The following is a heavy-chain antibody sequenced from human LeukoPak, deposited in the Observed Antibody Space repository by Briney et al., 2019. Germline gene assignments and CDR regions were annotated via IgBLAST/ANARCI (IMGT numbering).Heavy chain of an antibody. CDR1: GFTFDDYG. CDR3: ARWGSGWYGVDY. D-gene: IGHD6-19*01. Sequence: GGSLRLSCAASGFTFDDYGMSWVRQAPGKGLEWVSGINWNGGSTGYADSVKGRFTISRDNAKNSLYLQMDSLRAEDTALYYCARWGSGWYGVDYWGQGTLVTVSS. V-gene: IGHV3-20*04. CDR2: INWNGGST. J-gene: IGHJ4*02.